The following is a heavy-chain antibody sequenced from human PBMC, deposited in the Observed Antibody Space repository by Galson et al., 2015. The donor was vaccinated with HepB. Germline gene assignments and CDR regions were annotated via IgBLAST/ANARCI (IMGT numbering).Heavy chain of an antibody. Sequence: SLRLSCAGSGFTFGDYTMSRVRQAPGKGLEWVGFIRSKGYGWTTEYAASVKGRFTISRDDSKSITYLQMNSLKTEDTAVYYCTREREKWYQVPVRTDFDSWGQGTLVTVSS. J-gene: IGHJ4*02. V-gene: IGHV3-49*04. D-gene: IGHD2-2*01. CDR3: TREREKWYQVPVRTDFDS. CDR2: IRSKGYGWTT. CDR1: GFTFGDYT.